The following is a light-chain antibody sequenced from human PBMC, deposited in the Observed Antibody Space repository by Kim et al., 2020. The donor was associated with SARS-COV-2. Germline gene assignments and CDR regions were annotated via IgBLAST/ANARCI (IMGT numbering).Light chain of an antibody. J-gene: IGKJ1*01. Sequence: DIQMTQSPSSLSASVGDRVTITCRASQGINNDLAWYQQKPGKVPKVLIYAASALQSGVPSRFSVSGSGTDFTLTISSLQPEDVGTYYCQKYNGAPWTFGQGTKVDIK. CDR3: QKYNGAPWT. V-gene: IGKV1-27*01. CDR2: AAS. CDR1: QGINND.